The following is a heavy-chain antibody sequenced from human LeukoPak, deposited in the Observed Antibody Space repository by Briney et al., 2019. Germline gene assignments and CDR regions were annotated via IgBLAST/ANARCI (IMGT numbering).Heavy chain of an antibody. CDR1: GFTFSIYA. CDR2: ISANGGST. D-gene: IGHD4-11*01. CDR3: AKHRVDYSFDY. Sequence: GGSLRLSCAASGFTFSIYAMSWVRQAPGKGLEWVSAISANGGSTYYADSVKGRFTISRDNSKNTLYLQMNSLRAEDTAVNYCAKHRVDYSFDYWGQGTLVTVSS. V-gene: IGHV3-23*01. J-gene: IGHJ4*02.